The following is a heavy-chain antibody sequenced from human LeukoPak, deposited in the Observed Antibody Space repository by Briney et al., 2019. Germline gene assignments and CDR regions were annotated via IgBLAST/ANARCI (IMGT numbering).Heavy chain of an antibody. CDR2: ISYDGSNK. V-gene: IGHV3-30-3*01. Sequence: GGSLRLSCAASGFTFSSYAMHWVRQAPGKGLEWVAVISYDGSNKYYADSVKGRFTISRDNSKNTLYLQMNSLRAEDTAVYYCAREKDPYYYYYYMDVWGKGTTVTVSS. J-gene: IGHJ6*03. CDR1: GFTFSSYA. CDR3: AREKDPYYYYYYMDV.